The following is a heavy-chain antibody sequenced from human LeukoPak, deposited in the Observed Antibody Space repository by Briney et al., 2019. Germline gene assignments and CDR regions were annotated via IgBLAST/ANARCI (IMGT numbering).Heavy chain of an antibody. J-gene: IGHJ4*02. Sequence: SETLSLTCSVSGGSISSSRSYWGWIRQPPGKGLEWIGSIYYSGSTYYNPSLKSRVTISVDTSKNQFSLKLSSVTAADTAVYYCARDLGLSAHFDYWGQGTLVTVSS. D-gene: IGHD3-16*01. V-gene: IGHV4-39*07. CDR2: IYYSGST. CDR1: GGSISSSRSY. CDR3: ARDLGLSAHFDY.